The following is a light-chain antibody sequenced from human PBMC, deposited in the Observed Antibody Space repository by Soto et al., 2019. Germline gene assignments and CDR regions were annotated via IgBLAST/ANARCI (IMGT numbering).Light chain of an antibody. V-gene: IGKV2-28*01. Sequence: DIVLTQSPLSLTVTPGEPASISCTSSESLLHRNGNTLLDWYLQKPGQSPQLLIYLVSRRASGVPDRFSGGGSGTDFTLKISRVEAEDVGVYYCMQPLQSWTFGQGTKVDIK. CDR1: ESLLHRNGNTL. CDR2: LVS. CDR3: MQPLQSWT. J-gene: IGKJ1*01.